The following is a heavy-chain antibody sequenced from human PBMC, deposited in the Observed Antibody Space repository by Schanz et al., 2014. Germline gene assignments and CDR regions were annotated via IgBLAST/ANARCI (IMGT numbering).Heavy chain of an antibody. CDR3: ARMYINLSQLSAFHYFDN. J-gene: IGHJ4*02. D-gene: IGHD1-1*01. V-gene: IGHV4-34*01. Sequence: QVQLRQWGAGLLRPSETLSLTCAVYGGSFSGYYWTWIRQPPGKRLEWIGEISHSGDTNFNPSLKSRVTISVDTSKSQFSLRMNSLTAADTAIYYCARMYINLSQLSAFHYFDNWGPETLVTVSS. CDR1: GGSFSGYY. CDR2: ISHSGDT.